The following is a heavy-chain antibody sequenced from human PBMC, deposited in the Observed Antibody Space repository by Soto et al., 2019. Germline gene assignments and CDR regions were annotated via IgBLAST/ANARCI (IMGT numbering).Heavy chain of an antibody. V-gene: IGHV3-33*01. Sequence: GGSLRLSCAASGFTFSSYGMHWVRQAPGKGLGWVAVIWYDGSNKYYADSVKGRFTISRDNSKNTLYLQMNSLRAEDTAVYYCARDSTQALWFGESAYNWFDPWGQGNLVTVSS. CDR3: ARDSTQALWFGESAYNWFDP. D-gene: IGHD3-10*01. CDR2: IWYDGSNK. J-gene: IGHJ5*02. CDR1: GFTFSSYG.